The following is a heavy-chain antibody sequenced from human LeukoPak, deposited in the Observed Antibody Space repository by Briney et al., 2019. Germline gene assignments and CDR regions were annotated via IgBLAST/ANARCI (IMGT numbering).Heavy chain of an antibody. CDR3: ARDRGYYGSGSYYNGLQDYYYGMDV. J-gene: IGHJ6*02. Sequence: LETLSLTCTVSGGSISSYYWSWIRQPAGKGLEWIGRIYTSGSTNYNPSLKSRVTMSVDTSKNQFSLKLSSVTAADTAVYYCARDRGYYGSGSYYNGLQDYYYGMDVWGQGTTVTVSS. CDR1: GGSISSYY. D-gene: IGHD3-10*01. CDR2: IYTSGST. V-gene: IGHV4-4*07.